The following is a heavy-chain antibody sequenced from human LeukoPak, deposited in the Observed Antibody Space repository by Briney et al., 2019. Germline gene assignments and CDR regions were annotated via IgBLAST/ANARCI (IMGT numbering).Heavy chain of an antibody. J-gene: IGHJ4*02. CDR3: AARKVRGVWFYLDY. CDR1: GFIFPNFA. V-gene: IGHV3-23*01. CDR2: ISNNGGRT. D-gene: IGHD3-10*01. Sequence: GGSLRLSCAASGFIFPNFAMTWVRQVPGKGLEWVSGISNNGGRTYSARSVRGRFTISRDNSKNMLYLQMNSLRVDDTAVYFCAARKVRGVWFYLDYWGQGTLVTVSS.